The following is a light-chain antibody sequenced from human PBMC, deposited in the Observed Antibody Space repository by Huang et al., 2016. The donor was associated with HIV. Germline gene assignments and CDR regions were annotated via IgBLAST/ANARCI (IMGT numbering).Light chain of an antibody. CDR2: GAS. CDR3: QQYNNWPPYT. Sequence: EILMTQSPATLSVSPGERATLSCRASQSVSTNLAWYQQKPGQAPWLLIYGASTRAAGIPARFSGSGSGTEFTLAISPLQSEDFAIYYCQQYNNWPPYTFGQGTKVEIK. J-gene: IGKJ2*01. V-gene: IGKV3-15*01. CDR1: QSVSTN.